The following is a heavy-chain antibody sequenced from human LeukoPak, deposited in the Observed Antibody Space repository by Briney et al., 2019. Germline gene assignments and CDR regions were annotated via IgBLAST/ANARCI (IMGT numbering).Heavy chain of an antibody. CDR2: IYYSGST. J-gene: IGHJ3*02. CDR3: ATDSSGDAFDI. V-gene: IGHV4-30-4*01. CDR1: GGSISSGDYY. Sequence: PSETLSLTCTVSGGSISSGDYYWSWIRQPPGKGLEWIGYIYYSGSTYYNPSLKSRVTISVDTSKNQFSLKLSSATAADTAVYYCATDSSGDAFDIWGQGTMVTVSS. D-gene: IGHD3-22*01.